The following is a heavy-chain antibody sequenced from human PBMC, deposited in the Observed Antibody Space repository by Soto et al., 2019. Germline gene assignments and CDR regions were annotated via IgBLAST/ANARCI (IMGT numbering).Heavy chain of an antibody. J-gene: IGHJ4*02. CDR2: ISRYGDIT. CDR3: AKDRYLDHDSRGYLFDN. Sequence: GGSLRLSCAASGFTFNIYAMTWVRQAPGKGLEWVSAISRYGDITYYADSVEGRFSISRDNSKNTLYLQMNSLRAEDTAVYYCAKDRYLDHDSRGYLFDNWGQGTLVTVSS. V-gene: IGHV3-23*01. CDR1: GFTFNIYA. D-gene: IGHD3-22*01.